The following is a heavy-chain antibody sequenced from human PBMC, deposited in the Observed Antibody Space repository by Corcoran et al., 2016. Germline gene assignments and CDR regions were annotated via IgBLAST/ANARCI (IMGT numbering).Heavy chain of an antibody. Sequence: QVQLVESGGGVVQPGRSLRLSCAASGFTFITYGMHWVRQAPGKGLAWVAGISYDGSNKYYADTVKGLFTISRDNAKNTLYLQMNSLRVEDTAMYDSATVGVGQGSGGAFNIWGQGKVVFVSS. D-gene: IGHD3-3*01. CDR1: GFTFITYG. J-gene: IGHJ3*02. CDR3: ATVGVGQGSGGAFNI. CDR2: ISYDGSNK. V-gene: IGHV3-30*03.